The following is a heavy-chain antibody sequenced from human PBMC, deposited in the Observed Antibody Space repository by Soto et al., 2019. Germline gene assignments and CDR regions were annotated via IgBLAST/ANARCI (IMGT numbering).Heavy chain of an antibody. CDR1: GFSLSTSGVG. CDR2: IYWDDDK. D-gene: IGHD3-10*01. CDR3: ARRLRQSGNSGDSGACDI. V-gene: IGHV2-5*02. J-gene: IGHJ3*02. Sequence: QITLQEAAPVLVRPTETLTLTCTYSGFSLSTSGVGVGWVRQSTGKALEWLAVIYWDDDKRYMPSLQNRLTISKYTSRNRVVLAMAHMLPMDTGTYYCARRLRQSGNSGDSGACDICGHGTVVAVS.